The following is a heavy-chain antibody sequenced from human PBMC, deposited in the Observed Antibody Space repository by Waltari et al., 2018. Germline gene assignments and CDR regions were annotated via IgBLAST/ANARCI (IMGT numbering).Heavy chain of an antibody. CDR2: LNAGNGNT. CDR3: ARDFTLQDAVTHYYYYYYGMDV. J-gene: IGHJ6*02. V-gene: IGHV1-3*01. CDR1: GYTFTSYA. Sequence: QVQLVQSGAEVKKPGASVKVSCKASGYTFTSYAMHWVRQAPGQRLEWMGWLNAGNGNTKDSQKCQGRVTITMDKSAGTAYMELSSLRSEDTAVYYCARDFTLQDAVTHYYYYYYGMDVWGQGTTVTVSS. D-gene: IGHD3-16*01.